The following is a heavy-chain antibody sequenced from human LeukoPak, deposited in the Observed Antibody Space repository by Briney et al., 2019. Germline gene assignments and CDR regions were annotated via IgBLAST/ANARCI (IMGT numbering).Heavy chain of an antibody. CDR2: ISGSGGST. CDR3: GFGYYYYGMDV. V-gene: IGHV3-23*01. CDR1: GFTFSSYG. D-gene: IGHD3-16*01. Sequence: GGSLRLSCAASGFTFSSYGIHWVRQAPGKGLEWVSAISGSGGSTYYADSVKGRFTISRDNSKNTLYLQMNSLRAEDTAVYYCGFGYYYYGMDVWGQGTTVTVSS. J-gene: IGHJ6*02.